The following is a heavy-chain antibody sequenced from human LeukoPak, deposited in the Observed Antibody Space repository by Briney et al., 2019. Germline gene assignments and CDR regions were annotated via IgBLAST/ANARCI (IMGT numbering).Heavy chain of an antibody. CDR2: IYYSGST. CDR3: AGAIGVGAVDY. V-gene: IGHV4-59*04. J-gene: IGHJ4*02. D-gene: IGHD1-26*01. Sequence: SETLSLTCTVSGGSISSYYWSWIRQPPGKGLEWIGYIYYSGSTYYNPSLKSRVTISVDTSKNQFSLKLSSVTAADTALYYCAGAIGVGAVDYWGQGTLVTASS. CDR1: GGSISSYY.